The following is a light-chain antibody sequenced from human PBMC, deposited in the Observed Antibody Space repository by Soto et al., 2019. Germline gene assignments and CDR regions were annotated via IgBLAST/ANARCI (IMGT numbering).Light chain of an antibody. Sequence: DIQMTQSTSTLSASVGDRVTITCRASQSIRNWLAWYQQKPGKAPNLLIYQASNLKRGVPSRFSGSGSETEYTLTISSLQPDDFATYYCQQYNSYPWTFGQGTKVEIK. CDR3: QQYNSYPWT. V-gene: IGKV1-5*03. CDR2: QAS. CDR1: QSIRNW. J-gene: IGKJ1*01.